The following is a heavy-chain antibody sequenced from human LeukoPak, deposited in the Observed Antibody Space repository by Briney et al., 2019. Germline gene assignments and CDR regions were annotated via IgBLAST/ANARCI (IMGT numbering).Heavy chain of an antibody. CDR1: GFTFSNYG. V-gene: IGHV3-21*01. Sequence: GGSLRLSCAASGFTFSNYGMNWVRQAPGKGLEWVSFITSSSSIYYADSVKGRFTISRDNAKNSLYLQMNSLRAEDTAVYYCARDRITMMVVIITDWFFDLWGRGTLLTVSS. CDR2: ITSSSSI. D-gene: IGHD3-22*01. CDR3: ARDRITMMVVIITDWFFDL. J-gene: IGHJ2*01.